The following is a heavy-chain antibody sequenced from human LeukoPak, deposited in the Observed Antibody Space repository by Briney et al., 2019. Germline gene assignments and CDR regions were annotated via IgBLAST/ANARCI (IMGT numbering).Heavy chain of an antibody. V-gene: IGHV3-48*02. D-gene: IGHD2-15*01. CDR2: ISSSGTTM. CDR3: AVEGYCSGGACYTNWFDP. J-gene: IGHJ5*02. Sequence: PGGSLRLSCAASGFTFSSYWMHWVREAPGKGLDWVSYISSSGTTMYYADSVKGRFTISRDNAKNSLYLQMNSLRDEDTAVYYCAVEGYCSGGACYTNWFDPWGQGTLVTVSS. CDR1: GFTFSSYW.